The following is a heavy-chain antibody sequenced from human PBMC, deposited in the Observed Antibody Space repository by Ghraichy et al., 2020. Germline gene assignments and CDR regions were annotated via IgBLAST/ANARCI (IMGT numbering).Heavy chain of an antibody. CDR3: ARVAVPVGGDGYLRLGWFDP. Sequence: GESLRLSCAASGFTFNTYSLNWVRQAPGKGLEWLSSISSSGNYKYYADSVEGRFTISRDNAKNSLYLQMNSLRAEDTALYYCARVAVPVGGDGYLRLGWFDPWGQGTLVTVSS. CDR2: ISSSGNYK. D-gene: IGHD5-24*01. J-gene: IGHJ5*02. CDR1: GFTFNTYS. V-gene: IGHV3-21*01.